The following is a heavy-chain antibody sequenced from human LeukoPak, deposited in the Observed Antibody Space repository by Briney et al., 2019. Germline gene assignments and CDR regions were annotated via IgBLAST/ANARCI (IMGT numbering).Heavy chain of an antibody. Sequence: GGSLRLSCAASGFTFSSYWMHWVRQAPGKGLEWVGRIRRGSNSYTTEYAASVKGRFTISRDDSQNSLYLHMNSLKTEDTAVYHCSRDGGDGGHRAFDIWGQGTMVTVSS. CDR3: SRDGGDGGHRAFDI. D-gene: IGHD3-16*01. J-gene: IGHJ3*02. V-gene: IGHV3-72*01. CDR1: GFTFSSYW. CDR2: IRRGSNSYTT.